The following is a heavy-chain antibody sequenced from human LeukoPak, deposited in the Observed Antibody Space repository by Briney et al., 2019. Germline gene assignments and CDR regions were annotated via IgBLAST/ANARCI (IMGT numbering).Heavy chain of an antibody. J-gene: IGHJ4*02. Sequence: SETLSLTCTVSDDSISDYYRGWIRQPPGKELEWIGYFHNSGTSTYNPSLKSRVTISADTSKNQFSLKLNSLTTADTAVYYCTRGAGWLIDYWGQGTLVTVSS. D-gene: IGHD3-16*01. CDR3: TRGAGWLIDY. CDR2: FHNSGTS. CDR1: DDSISDYY. V-gene: IGHV4-59*01.